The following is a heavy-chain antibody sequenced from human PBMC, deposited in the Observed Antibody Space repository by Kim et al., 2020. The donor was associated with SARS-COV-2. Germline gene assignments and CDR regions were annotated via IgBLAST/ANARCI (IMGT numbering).Heavy chain of an antibody. D-gene: IGHD2-15*01. CDR2: IWYDGSNK. V-gene: IGHV3-33*01. CDR3: AREPPPSRQGVAALAPSYYYYGMDV. J-gene: IGHJ6*02. CDR1: GFTFSSYG. Sequence: GGSLRLSCAASGFTFSSYGMHWVRQAPGKGLEWVAVIWYDGSNKYYADSVKGRFTISRDNSKNTLYLQMNSLRAEDTAVYYCAREPPPSRQGVAALAPSYYYYGMDVWGQGTTVTVSS.